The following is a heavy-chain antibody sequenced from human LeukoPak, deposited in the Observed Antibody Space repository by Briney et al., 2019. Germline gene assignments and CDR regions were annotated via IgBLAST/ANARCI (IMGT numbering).Heavy chain of an antibody. CDR1: GFTFSSYA. J-gene: IGHJ4*02. D-gene: IGHD1-26*01. V-gene: IGHV3-30-3*01. CDR2: ISYDGSNK. CDR3: ASFILSGSSVGTGHY. Sequence: GGSLRLSCAASGFTFSSYAMHWVRQAPGKGLEWVAVISYDGSNKYYADSVKGRFTISRDNSKNTLYLQMNSLRAEDTAVYYCASFILSGSSVGTGHYWGQGTLVTVSS.